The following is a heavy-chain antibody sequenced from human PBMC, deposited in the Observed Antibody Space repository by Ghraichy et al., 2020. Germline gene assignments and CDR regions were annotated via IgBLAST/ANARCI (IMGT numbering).Heavy chain of an antibody. Sequence: GGSLRLSCAASGFTLNKYWVHWVRQAPGQGLVWVSRINSDGSDTSYADSVKGRFIISRDNAKNTLYVQMNSLRPEDTAVYYCAREGGSGVCDIWGQGTMVTVSS. D-gene: IGHD3-16*01. CDR2: INSDGSDT. J-gene: IGHJ3*02. V-gene: IGHV3-74*01. CDR3: AREGGSGVCDI. CDR1: GFTLNKYW.